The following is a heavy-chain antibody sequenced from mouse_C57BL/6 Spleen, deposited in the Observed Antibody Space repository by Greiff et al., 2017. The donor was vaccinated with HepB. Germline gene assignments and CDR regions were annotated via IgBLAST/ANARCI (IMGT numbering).Heavy chain of an antibody. CDR3: AGTNYGSDYAMDY. J-gene: IGHJ4*01. V-gene: IGHV1-55*01. D-gene: IGHD1-1*01. CDR2: IYPGSGST. Sequence: VQLQQSGAELVKPGASVKMSCKASGYTFTSYWITWVKQRPGQGLEWIGDIYPGSGSTNYNEKFKSKATLTVDTSSSTAYMQLSSLTSEDSAVYYCAGTNYGSDYAMDYWGQGTSVTVSS. CDR1: GYTFTSYW.